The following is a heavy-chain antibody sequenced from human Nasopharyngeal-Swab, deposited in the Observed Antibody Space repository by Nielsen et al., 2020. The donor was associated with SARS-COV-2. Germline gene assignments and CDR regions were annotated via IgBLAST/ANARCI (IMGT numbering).Heavy chain of an antibody. CDR3: AGMIIANDAFDI. CDR2: INPDTGVT. J-gene: IGHJ3*02. CDR1: GYTFTNHY. Sequence: ASVKVSCKASGYTFTNHYIHWVRQAPGQGLEWMGRINPDTGVTIYAQNFQGRVTMTRDTSIRTAYMELSRLTSGDTAVYYCAGMIIANDAFDIWGQGTMVTVSS. D-gene: IGHD3-22*01. V-gene: IGHV1-2*06.